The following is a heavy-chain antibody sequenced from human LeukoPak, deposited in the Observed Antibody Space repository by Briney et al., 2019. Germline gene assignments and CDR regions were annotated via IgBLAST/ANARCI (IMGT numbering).Heavy chain of an antibody. V-gene: IGHV3-30*18. J-gene: IGHJ4*02. CDR3: AKGGRYSYGPPHDY. D-gene: IGHD5-18*01. Sequence: GGSLRLSCAASGFTFSSYSMNWVRQAPGKGLEWVAVISYDGSNKYYADSVKGRFTISRDNSKNTLYLQMNSLRAEDTAVYYCAKGGRYSYGPPHDYWGQGTLVTVSS. CDR2: ISYDGSNK. CDR1: GFTFSSYS.